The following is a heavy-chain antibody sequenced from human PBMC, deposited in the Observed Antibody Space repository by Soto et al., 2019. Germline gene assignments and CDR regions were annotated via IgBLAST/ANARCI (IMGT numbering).Heavy chain of an antibody. J-gene: IGHJ4*02. CDR3: VPHPSATYPMVDFHS. V-gene: IGHV3-9*01. CDR1: GVTFDGYA. D-gene: IGHD2-8*01. Sequence: EVQLVESGGGLVRPGGSLRLSCTASGVTFDGYALHWVRQVPGKGLEWVSGISWNTDSIAYSDSVRGRFVISRDNAKNSLYLQMNSLRIEDTALYYCVPHPSATYPMVDFHSWGQGTLVTVSS. CDR2: ISWNTDSI.